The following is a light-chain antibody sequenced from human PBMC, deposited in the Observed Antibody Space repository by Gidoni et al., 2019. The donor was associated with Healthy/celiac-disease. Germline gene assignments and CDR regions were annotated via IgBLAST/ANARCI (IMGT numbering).Light chain of an antibody. CDR2: EVS. Sequence: QSALTQPASVSGSPGQSITISCTGISSDVGGYNYVSWYQQHPGKAPKLMIYEVSNRPSGVPDRFSGSKSGNTASLTISGLQAEDEADYYCSSYTSSSTLFGGGTKLTVL. CDR3: SSYTSSSTL. V-gene: IGLV2-14*01. CDR1: SSDVGGYNY. J-gene: IGLJ2*01.